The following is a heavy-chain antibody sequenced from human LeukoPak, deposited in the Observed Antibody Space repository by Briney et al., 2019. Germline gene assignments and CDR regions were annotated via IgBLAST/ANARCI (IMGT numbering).Heavy chain of an antibody. V-gene: IGHV4-34*01. CDR3: ARGRSAALAAATEIIGLFDP. D-gene: IGHD6-13*01. CDR1: GGSFSSYY. CDR2: INHSGST. J-gene: IGHJ5*02. Sequence: PSETLSLIRAVYGGSFSSYYWSWIRQPPGKGLEWIGEINHSGSTNYNPSLKSRVTISVDTSKNQFSLKLSSVTAADTAVYYCARGRSAALAAATEIIGLFDPWGQGTLVTVSS.